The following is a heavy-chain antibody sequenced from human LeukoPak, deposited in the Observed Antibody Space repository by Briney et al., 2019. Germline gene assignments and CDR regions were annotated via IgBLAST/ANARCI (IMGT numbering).Heavy chain of an antibody. Sequence: ASVKVSCKASGYTFTSYDINWVRQATGQGLEWMGWMNPNSGNTGYAQKFQGRVTITRNTSISTAYMELSSLRSEDTAVYYCARGPSGSYARDYWGQGTLVTVSS. J-gene: IGHJ4*02. CDR2: MNPNSGNT. CDR1: GYTFTSYD. D-gene: IGHD1-26*01. V-gene: IGHV1-8*03. CDR3: ARGPSGSYARDY.